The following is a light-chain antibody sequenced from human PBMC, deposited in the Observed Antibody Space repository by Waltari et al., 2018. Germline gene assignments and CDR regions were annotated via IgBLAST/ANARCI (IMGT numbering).Light chain of an antibody. Sequence: EIVLTQSPGTLSLYPGERASLSCRASQDVNSNYLAWYQQKPGQAPRLLIYGASSRATGIPDRFSGSGSGTDFTLTISRLEPEDFAVYYCQQYGRSPRTFGQGTKVEIK. J-gene: IGKJ1*01. CDR2: GAS. CDR3: QQYGRSPRT. CDR1: QDVNSNY. V-gene: IGKV3-20*01.